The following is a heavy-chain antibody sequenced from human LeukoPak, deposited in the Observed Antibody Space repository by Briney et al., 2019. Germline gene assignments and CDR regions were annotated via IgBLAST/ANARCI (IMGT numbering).Heavy chain of an antibody. V-gene: IGHV3-11*04. D-gene: IGHD4-11*01. CDR1: GFIFSDYY. J-gene: IGHJ4*02. Sequence: GGFLRLSCAASGFIFSDYYMSWIRQAPGKGLEWVSYMTTTGSIINYADSVTGRFSISRDNAKNSLYLQMNSLRAEDTAVYYCARMSYSDYSFDYWGQGTLVTVSS. CDR2: MTTTGSII. CDR3: ARMSYSDYSFDY.